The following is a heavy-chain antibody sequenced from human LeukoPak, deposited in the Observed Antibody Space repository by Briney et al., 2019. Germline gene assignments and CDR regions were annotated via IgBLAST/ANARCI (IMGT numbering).Heavy chain of an antibody. CDR3: ASLSSSSGPSPNFGY. J-gene: IGHJ4*02. CDR2: ISYDGSNK. CDR1: GCTFSSYA. D-gene: IGHD6-6*01. Sequence: GGSLTLSCAASGCTFSSYAMHWVRQAPAKGLEWWAGISYDGSNKYYADSVKGRFTISRDNSKNTLYLQMNSLRAEDTAVYYCASLSSSSGPSPNFGYWGQETLVTVSS. V-gene: IGHV3-30*04.